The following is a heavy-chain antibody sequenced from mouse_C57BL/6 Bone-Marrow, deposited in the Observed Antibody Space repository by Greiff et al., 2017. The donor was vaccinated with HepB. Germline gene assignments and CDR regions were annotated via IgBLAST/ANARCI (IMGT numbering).Heavy chain of an antibody. V-gene: IGHV14-4*01. D-gene: IGHD1-1*01. Sequence: VTLKESGAELVRPGASVKLSCTASGFNIKDDYMHWVKQRPEQGLEWIGWIDPENGDTEYASKFQGKATITADTSSNTAYLQLSNLTSEDTAVYYCTTATTVVFDYWGQGTTLTVSS. CDR2: IDPENGDT. J-gene: IGHJ2*01. CDR1: GFNIKDDY. CDR3: TTATTVVFDY.